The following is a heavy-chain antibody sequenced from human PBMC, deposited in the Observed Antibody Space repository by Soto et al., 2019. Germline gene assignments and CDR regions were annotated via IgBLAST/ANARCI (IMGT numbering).Heavy chain of an antibody. CDR3: ARITYYYDSSGYYFDY. D-gene: IGHD3-22*01. CDR1: GFTFDDYG. J-gene: IGHJ4*02. CDR2: INWNGGST. V-gene: IGHV3-20*04. Sequence: GVLRLSCAASGFTFDDYGMSWVRQAPGKGLEWVSGINWNGGSTGYADSVKGRFTISRDNAKNSLYLQMNSLRAEDTALYYCARITYYYDSSGYYFDYWGQGTLVTVSS.